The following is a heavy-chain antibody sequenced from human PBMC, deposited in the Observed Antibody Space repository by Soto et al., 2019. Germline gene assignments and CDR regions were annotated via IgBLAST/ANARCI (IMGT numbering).Heavy chain of an antibody. CDR3: ASGQQLVRNY. V-gene: IGHV4-30-2*01. J-gene: IGHJ4*02. CDR1: GGSISSGGYS. CDR2: IYHSGST. Sequence: QLQLQESGSGLVKPSQTLSLTCAVSGGSISSGGYSWRWIRQPPGKGLEWIGYIYHSGSTYYNPSLKSRVTISVDRSNNQFSLKLSSVTAADTAVYYCASGQQLVRNYWGQGTLVTVSS. D-gene: IGHD6-13*01.